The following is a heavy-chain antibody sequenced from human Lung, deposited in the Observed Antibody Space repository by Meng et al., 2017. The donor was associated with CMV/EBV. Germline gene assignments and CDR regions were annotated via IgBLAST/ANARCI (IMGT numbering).Heavy chain of an antibody. D-gene: IGHD2-2*01. CDR3: ARNSPAAPHYYYYGMDV. CDR2: IYYSGST. Sequence: SETLSLXXTVSGGSISSYYWSWIRQPPGKGLEWIGYIYYSGSTNYNPSLKSRVTISVDTSKNQFSLKLSSVTAADTAVYYCARNSPAAPHYYYYGMDVWGQGTTVTVSS. J-gene: IGHJ6*02. CDR1: GGSISSYY. V-gene: IGHV4-59*01.